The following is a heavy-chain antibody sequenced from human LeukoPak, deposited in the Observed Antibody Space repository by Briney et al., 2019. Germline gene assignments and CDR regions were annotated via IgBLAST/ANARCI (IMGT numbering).Heavy chain of an antibody. CDR3: ARGGYCSSTSCYVGTVDY. D-gene: IGHD2-2*01. CDR2: ISSIGSTI. J-gene: IGHJ4*02. CDR1: GFTLSGNE. Sequence: GGSLRLSCAASGFTLSGNEMTWGGQAPGKGWEGVSYISSIGSTIYYADSVKGRFPISRDNAKNSLYLQMNSLRAEDTAVYYCARGGYCSSTSCYVGTVDYWGQGTLVTVSS. V-gene: IGHV3-48*03.